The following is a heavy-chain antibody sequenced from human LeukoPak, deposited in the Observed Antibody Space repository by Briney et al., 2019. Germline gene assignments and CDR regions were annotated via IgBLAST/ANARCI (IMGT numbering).Heavy chain of an antibody. CDR1: GGSIRRHY. J-gene: IGHJ6*03. CDR2: IYYSGST. Sequence: PSETLSLTCTVSGGSIRRHYWSWIRQPPGKGLEWIGYIYYSGSTNYNPSLKSRVTISVDTSKNQFSLKLSSVTAADTAVYYCASGGSCYDRPPLFYYYYMDVWGKGTTVTVSS. CDR3: ASGGSCYDRPPLFYYYYMDV. V-gene: IGHV4-59*11. D-gene: IGHD2-15*01.